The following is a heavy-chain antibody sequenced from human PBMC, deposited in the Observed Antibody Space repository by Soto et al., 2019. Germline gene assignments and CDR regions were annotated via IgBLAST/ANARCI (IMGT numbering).Heavy chain of an antibody. Sequence: GGSLRLSCAASGFTFSSYAMSWVRQAPGKGLEWVSAISGSGDNTYCADSVKGRFSISRDNSKNSLFLQMNSLKAEDTAVFYCAIPTGFEVTGRDYWGQGPLVTVSS. D-gene: IGHD2-21*02. J-gene: IGHJ4*02. CDR2: ISGSGDNT. V-gene: IGHV3-23*01. CDR1: GFTFSSYA. CDR3: AIPTGFEVTGRDY.